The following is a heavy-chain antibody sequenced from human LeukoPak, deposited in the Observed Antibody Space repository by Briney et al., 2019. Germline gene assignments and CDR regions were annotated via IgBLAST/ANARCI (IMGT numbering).Heavy chain of an antibody. Sequence: SQTLSLTCTVPGGSISSGSYYWSWIRQPAGTGLEWLGRIYTSGSTNYNPSLKSRVTISVDTSKNQFSLKLSSVTAADTAVYYCARSVRGAMSGYYYYMDVWGKGTTVTISS. CDR3: ARSVRGAMSGYYYYMDV. J-gene: IGHJ6*03. CDR2: IYTSGST. CDR1: GGSISSGSYY. V-gene: IGHV4-61*02. D-gene: IGHD3-10*01.